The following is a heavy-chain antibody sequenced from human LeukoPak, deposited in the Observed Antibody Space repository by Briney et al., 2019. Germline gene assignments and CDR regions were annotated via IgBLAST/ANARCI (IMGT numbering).Heavy chain of an antibody. Sequence: ASVKVSCKASGYTFTSYDINWVRQATGQGLEWMGWMNPNSGNTGYAQKFQGRVTMTRNTSISTAYMELSSLRSEDTAVYYCATRGSSSPRSRYWFDPWGQGTLVTVSS. J-gene: IGHJ5*02. CDR2: MNPNSGNT. D-gene: IGHD6-6*01. CDR3: ATRGSSSPRSRYWFDP. CDR1: GYTFTSYD. V-gene: IGHV1-8*01.